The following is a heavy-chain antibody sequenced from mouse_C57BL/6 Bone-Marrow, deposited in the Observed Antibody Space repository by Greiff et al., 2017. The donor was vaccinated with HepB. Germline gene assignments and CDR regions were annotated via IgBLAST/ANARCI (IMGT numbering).Heavy chain of an antibody. V-gene: IGHV1-69*01. CDR3: ARGYYGSIGWYFDV. CDR2: IDPSDSYT. J-gene: IGHJ1*03. CDR1: GYTFTDYY. Sequence: QVQLQQSGAELVKPGASVKISCKASGYTFTDYYINWVKQRPGPGLEWIGKIDPSDSYTNYNQKFKGKSTLTVDKSSSTAYMQLSSLTSEDSAVYYCARGYYGSIGWYFDVWGTGTTVTVSS. D-gene: IGHD1-1*01.